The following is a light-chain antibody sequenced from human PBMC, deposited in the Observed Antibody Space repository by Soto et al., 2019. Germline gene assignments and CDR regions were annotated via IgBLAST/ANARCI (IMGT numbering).Light chain of an antibody. Sequence: MTQSPVTLSVSPGERATLSCRASQSVSSNLAWYQQKPGQAPRLLIYGASTRATGIPASFSGSGSGTDFTLTISRLEPEDFALYYCQQYGNSPLTFGGGTKV. CDR1: QSVSSN. J-gene: IGKJ4*01. CDR2: GAS. CDR3: QQYGNSPLT. V-gene: IGKV3-15*01.